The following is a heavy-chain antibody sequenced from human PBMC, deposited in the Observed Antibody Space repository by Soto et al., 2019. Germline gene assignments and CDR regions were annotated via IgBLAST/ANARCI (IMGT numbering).Heavy chain of an antibody. J-gene: IGHJ4*01. D-gene: IGHD6-13*01. CDR2: ISYDGTNE. CDR3: ARRPAAGTGNYFGH. Sequence: GGSLRLSCAASGFTFSDYPIHWVRQAPGKGLEWVAAISYDGTNEQYAGSVKGRFTISRDNSKNTLYLQMNSLRPEDTAVYYCARRPAAGTGNYFGHWGHGTLVTVSS. V-gene: IGHV3-30-3*01. CDR1: GFTFSDYP.